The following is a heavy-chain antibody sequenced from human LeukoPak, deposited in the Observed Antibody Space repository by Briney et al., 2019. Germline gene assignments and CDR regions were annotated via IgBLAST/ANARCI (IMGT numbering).Heavy chain of an antibody. D-gene: IGHD3-3*01. J-gene: IGHJ4*02. Sequence: SETLSLTCTVSGGSISSYYWSWIRQPPGQGLEWIGYIYYSGSTNYNPSLKSRVTISVDTSKNQFSLKLSSVTAADTAVYYCARVRSDSLSPRLTYYDFWSGYLDYWGQGTLVTVSS. CDR1: GGSISSYY. CDR2: IYYSGST. V-gene: IGHV4-59*01. CDR3: ARVRSDSLSPRLTYYDFWSGYLDY.